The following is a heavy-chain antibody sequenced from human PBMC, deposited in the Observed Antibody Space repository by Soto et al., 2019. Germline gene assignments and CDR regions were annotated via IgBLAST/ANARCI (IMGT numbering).Heavy chain of an antibody. J-gene: IGHJ4*02. CDR1: GGSMSTSYY. CDR2: IYYSGST. CDR3: APLWFGEADY. V-gene: IGHV4-39*02. Sequence: QLQLQESGPGLLKPSETLSLTCTVSGGSMSTSYYWGWIRQPPGKGLEWIGSIYYSGSTYYNPSLKSRVTISVDTSKNHFSLKLTSVTAADTSVYYCAPLWFGEADYWGQGTLVTVSS. D-gene: IGHD3-10*01.